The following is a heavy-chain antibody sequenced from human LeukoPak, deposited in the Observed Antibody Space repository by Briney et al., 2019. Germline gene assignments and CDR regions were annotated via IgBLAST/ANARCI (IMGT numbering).Heavy chain of an antibody. D-gene: IGHD2-8*01. CDR1: GFTFSSYI. V-gene: IGHV3-23*01. CDR2: ISGSGGST. J-gene: IGHJ4*02. CDR3: AKKGLIRDFDY. Sequence: PGGSLRLSCAASGFTFSSYIMSWGPQAPGKGLEWVSAISGSGGSTYYADSVKGRFTISRDNSKNTLYLQMNSLRAEDTAVYYCAKKGLIRDFDYWGQGTLVTVSS.